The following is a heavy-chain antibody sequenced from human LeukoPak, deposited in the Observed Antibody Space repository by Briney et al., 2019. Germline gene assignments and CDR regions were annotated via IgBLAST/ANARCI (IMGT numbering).Heavy chain of an antibody. CDR3: ASDLWFGERGYFDY. CDR1: GYTFTGYY. V-gene: IGHV1-18*04. D-gene: IGHD3-10*01. CDR2: ISAYNGNT. J-gene: IGHJ4*02. Sequence: ASVKVSCKASGYTFTGYYMHWVRQAPGQGLEWMGWISAYNGNTNYAQKLQGRVTMTTDTSTSTAYMELRSLRSDDTAVYYCASDLWFGERGYFDYWGQGTLVTVSS.